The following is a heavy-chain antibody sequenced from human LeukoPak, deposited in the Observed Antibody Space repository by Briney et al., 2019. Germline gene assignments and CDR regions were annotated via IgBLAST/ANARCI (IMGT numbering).Heavy chain of an antibody. CDR3: AHSLITMVRGDKNFDY. CDR1: GFSLSTSGVG. CDR2: IYWDDDK. V-gene: IGHV2-5*02. D-gene: IGHD3-10*01. J-gene: IGHJ4*02. Sequence: SGPTLVKPTQTLTLTCTFSGFSLSTSGVGVGWIRQPPGKALEWLALIYWDDDKRYSPSLKSRLTITMDTSKNQVVLTMTNMDPVDTATYYCAHSLITMVRGDKNFDYWGQGTLVTVSS.